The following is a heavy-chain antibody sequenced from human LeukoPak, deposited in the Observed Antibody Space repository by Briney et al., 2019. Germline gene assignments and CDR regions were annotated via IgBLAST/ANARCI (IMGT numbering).Heavy chain of an antibody. CDR1: GYTFTDYY. D-gene: IGHD2-21*01. J-gene: IGHJ4*02. CDR2: INPNDGDT. Sequence: GASVKVSCKASGYTFTDYYMHWVRQAPGQGFEWMGWINPNDGDTNYAQKFQGRVTITRDTSANTAYMELSSLTSEDTALYYCARDDCGDTCYPGGYWGQGTLVTVSS. V-gene: IGHV1-2*02. CDR3: ARDDCGDTCYPGGY.